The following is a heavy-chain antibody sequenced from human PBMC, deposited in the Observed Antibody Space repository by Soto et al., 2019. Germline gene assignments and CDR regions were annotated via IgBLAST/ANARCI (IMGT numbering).Heavy chain of an antibody. CDR3: AKEFWSGPFDY. J-gene: IGHJ4*02. CDR2: MWYDGSNK. V-gene: IGHV3-33*06. Sequence: QVQLVESGGGVVQPGRSLRLSCAASGFTFSSYGMHWVRQAPGKGLEWVAVMWYDGSNKYYADSVKGRFTISRDNSKNTLYLKMNSLRAEDTAVYYCAKEFWSGPFDYWGQGTLVTVSS. CDR1: GFTFSSYG. D-gene: IGHD3-3*01.